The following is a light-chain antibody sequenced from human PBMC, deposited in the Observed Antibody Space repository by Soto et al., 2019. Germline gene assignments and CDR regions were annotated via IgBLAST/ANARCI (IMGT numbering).Light chain of an antibody. J-gene: IGKJ1*01. CDR1: QSISSY. V-gene: IGKV1-39*01. CDR2: AAS. CDR3: QHSYSTPWT. Sequence: DIQMTQSPSSLSASVGDRVTITCRARQSISSYLNWYQQKPGKAPKLLIYAASSLQSGVPSRFSGSGSGTDFTLTISSLQPEDCATYDCQHSYSTPWTFGQGTKVESK.